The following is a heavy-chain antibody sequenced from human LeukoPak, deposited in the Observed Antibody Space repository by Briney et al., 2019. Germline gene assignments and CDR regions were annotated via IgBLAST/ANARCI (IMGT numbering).Heavy chain of an antibody. V-gene: IGHV3-23*01. D-gene: IGHD6-13*01. CDR3: AKAYSSSQSFDY. CDR1: GFTFSTYA. CDR2: ISGSGGTP. J-gene: IGHJ4*02. Sequence: PGGSLRLSCAASGFTFSTYAMSWVRQAPGKGLDWVSAISGSGGTPYYADSVKGRFTISRGNSKNTLYLQMNSLRAEDAAVYYCAKAYSSSQSFDYWGQGTLVTVSS.